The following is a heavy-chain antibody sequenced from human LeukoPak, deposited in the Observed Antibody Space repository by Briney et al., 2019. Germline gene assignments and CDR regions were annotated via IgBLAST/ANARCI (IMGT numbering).Heavy chain of an antibody. J-gene: IGHJ4*02. D-gene: IGHD2-15*01. Sequence: PGGSLRLSCSVSGFSLSVYSMDWVRQAPGQGLEWISYIGTGGTTYYADSVLGRFTVSRDNAKKSVYLQMNSLTDDDTAVYYCARDPVEGGLDYWGQGTLVTVSS. CDR3: ARDPVEGGLDY. V-gene: IGHV3-69-1*01. CDR2: IGTGGTT. CDR1: GFSLSVYS.